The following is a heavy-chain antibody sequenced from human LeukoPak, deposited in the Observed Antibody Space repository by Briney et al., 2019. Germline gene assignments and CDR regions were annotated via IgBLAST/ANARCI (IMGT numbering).Heavy chain of an antibody. V-gene: IGHV3-7*04. J-gene: IGHJ4*02. CDR2: IKQDGSEK. CDR3: ARDADFEY. CDR1: GITFSRYC. Sequence: GGSLRLSCAVSGITFSRYCMIWVRHAPGKALEWVANIKQDGSEKNYVDSVKGRFTISRDNAKNSLYLQMNSLRAEDTAVYYCARDADFEYWGQGTLVTVSS.